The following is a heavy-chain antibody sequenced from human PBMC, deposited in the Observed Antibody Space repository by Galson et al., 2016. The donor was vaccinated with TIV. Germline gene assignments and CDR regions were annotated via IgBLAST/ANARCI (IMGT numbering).Heavy chain of an antibody. D-gene: IGHD1-1*01. V-gene: IGHV3-49*03. CDR2: ITNIASGGTT. J-gene: IGHJ5*02. CDR3: TRGSLEP. CDR1: GFTFGDYA. Sequence: SLRLSCAGSGFTFGDYAVSWFRQAPGEGLEWVGLITNIASGGTTGYAASVKGSFTISRDDSKSVAYLQMNSLKTEDTALYYCTRGSLEPWGQGTLVSVSS.